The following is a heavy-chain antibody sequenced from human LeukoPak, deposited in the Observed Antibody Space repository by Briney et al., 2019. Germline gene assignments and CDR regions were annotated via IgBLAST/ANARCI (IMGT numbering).Heavy chain of an antibody. CDR1: GFSLSSYA. CDR3: AKEEIFNEWLVPWGYFDY. CDR2: ISGSGGST. Sequence: GGSLRLSCTVSGFSLSSYALSWVRRAPGKGLEWVSAISGSGGSTYYADSVKGRFTISRDNSKNTLYLQMNSLRAEDTAVYYCAKEEIFNEWLVPWGYFDYWGQGTLVTVSS. V-gene: IGHV3-23*01. J-gene: IGHJ4*02. D-gene: IGHD6-19*01.